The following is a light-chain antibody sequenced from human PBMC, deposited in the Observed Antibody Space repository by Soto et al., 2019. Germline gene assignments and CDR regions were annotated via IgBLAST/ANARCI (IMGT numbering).Light chain of an antibody. CDR3: SSYSSSTTHVV. J-gene: IGLJ2*01. CDR2: DVT. Sequence: QSALTQPASVSGSPGRSVTISCTGTSTDVGDFNYVSWYQHLPGRAPKLIIYDVTNRPSGISYRFSASKSGRTASLTISGRQAEDEADYYCSSYSSSTTHVVFGAGTKLTVL. CDR1: STDVGDFNY. V-gene: IGLV2-14*03.